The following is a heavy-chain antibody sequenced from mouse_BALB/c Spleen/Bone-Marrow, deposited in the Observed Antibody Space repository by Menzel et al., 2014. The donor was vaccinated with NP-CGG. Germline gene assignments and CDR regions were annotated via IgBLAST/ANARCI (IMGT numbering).Heavy chain of an antibody. CDR2: INPTSGYT. V-gene: IGHV1-4*01. CDR3: ATGYYAMDS. CDR1: GYTFTSYR. J-gene: IGHJ4*01. Sequence: QVQLQQSGAELAKPGASVKMSCKASGYTFTSYRMHWVKQRPGQGLEWIGYINPTSGYTEYNQKFKDKATLTADKSSSTAYMQLGSLTSEDSAVYYCATGYYAMDSWGQGSSVTVSS.